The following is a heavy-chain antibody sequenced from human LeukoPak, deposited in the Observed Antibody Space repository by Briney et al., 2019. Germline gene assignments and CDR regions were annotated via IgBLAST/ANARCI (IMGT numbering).Heavy chain of an antibody. V-gene: IGHV3-23*01. D-gene: IGHD5-18*01. CDR1: GFTFSSYA. CDR3: AKEANTAMVHYYYYYMDV. CDR2: ISGSGGST. Sequence: GGSLRLSCAASGFTFSSYAMSWVRQAPGKGLEWVSAISGSGGSTYYADSVKGRFTISRDNSKNTLYLQMNSLRAEDTAVYYCAKEANTAMVHYYYYYMDVWGKGTTVTVSS. J-gene: IGHJ6*03.